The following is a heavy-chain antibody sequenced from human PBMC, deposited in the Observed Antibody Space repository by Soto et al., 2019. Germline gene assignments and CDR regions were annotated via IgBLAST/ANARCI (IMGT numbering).Heavy chain of an antibody. D-gene: IGHD3-22*01. J-gene: IGHJ4*02. V-gene: IGHV4-31*03. CDR2: IYYSGST. CDR1: GGSISSGGYY. CDR3: AREGRTYYYDSSGYYYFDY. Sequence: PSETLSLTCTVSGGSISSGGYYWSWIRQHPGKGLEWIGYIYYSGSTYYNPSLKSRVTISVDTSKNQFSLKLSSVTAADTAVYYCAREGRTYYYDSSGYYYFDYWGQGTLVTVSS.